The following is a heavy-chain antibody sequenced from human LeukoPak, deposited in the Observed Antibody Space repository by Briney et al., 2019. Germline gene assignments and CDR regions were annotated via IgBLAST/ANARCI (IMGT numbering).Heavy chain of an antibody. V-gene: IGHV3-53*01. Sequence: GGSLRLSCAASGFTVSSNYMSWVRQAPGKGLEWVSVIYSGGSTYYADSVKGRFTISRDNSKNTLYLQMNSLRAEDTAVYYCARLVAYCSSTSCSDYWGQGTLVTVSS. CDR2: IYSGGST. CDR3: ARLVAYCSSTSCSDY. D-gene: IGHD2-2*01. J-gene: IGHJ4*02. CDR1: GFTVSSNY.